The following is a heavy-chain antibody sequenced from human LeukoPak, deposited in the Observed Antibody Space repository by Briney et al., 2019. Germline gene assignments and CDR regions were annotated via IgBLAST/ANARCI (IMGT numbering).Heavy chain of an antibody. J-gene: IGHJ2*01. CDR3: ARSGLTSWFFDL. Sequence: GGSLRLSCAASGFTFSDFAMSWVRQAPGKGLEWVSAISGSGHNTYYADSVKGRFTISRDNAKNSLDLQMNSLRAEDTAVYYCARSGLTSWFFDLWGRGTLVTVSS. V-gene: IGHV3-23*01. D-gene: IGHD1-14*01. CDR1: GFTFSDFA. CDR2: ISGSGHNT.